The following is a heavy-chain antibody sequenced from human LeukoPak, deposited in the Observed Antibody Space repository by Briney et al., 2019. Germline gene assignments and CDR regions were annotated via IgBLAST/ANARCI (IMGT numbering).Heavy chain of an antibody. Sequence: PGGSLRLSCAASGFTFSSYGMHWVRQAPGKGLEWVAFIRYDGSNKYYADSVKGRFTISRDNSKNTLYLQMNSLRAEDTAVYYCAKDSTVATRSPLDYWGQGTLVTVSS. J-gene: IGHJ4*02. D-gene: IGHD4-17*01. V-gene: IGHV3-30*02. CDR3: AKDSTVATRSPLDY. CDR1: GFTFSSYG. CDR2: IRYDGSNK.